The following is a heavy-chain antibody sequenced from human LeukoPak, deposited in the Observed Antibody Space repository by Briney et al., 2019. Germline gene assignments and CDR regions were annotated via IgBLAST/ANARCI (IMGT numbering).Heavy chain of an antibody. Sequence: SVKVSCKASGGTFSSYAISWVRQAPGHGLEWMGGIIPIFGTANYAQKFQGRVTITTDESTSTAYMELSSLRSEDTAVYYCANRAYYYDSSGYPGTGYMDVWGKGTTVTVSS. CDR2: IIPIFGTA. CDR3: ANRAYYYDSSGYPGTGYMDV. V-gene: IGHV1-69*05. J-gene: IGHJ6*03. D-gene: IGHD3-22*01. CDR1: GGTFSSYA.